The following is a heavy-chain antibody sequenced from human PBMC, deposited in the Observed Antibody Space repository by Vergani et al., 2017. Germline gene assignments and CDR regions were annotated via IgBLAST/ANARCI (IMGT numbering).Heavy chain of an antibody. Sequence: EVQLVESGGGLVQPGGSLRLSCAASGFTFSSYWMSWVRQAPGKGLEWVANIKQDGSEKYYVDSVKGRFSISRDNAKNSLYLQMNSLRAEDTAVYYCARGIPGAVADYWGQGTLVTVSS. CDR3: ARGIPGAVADY. CDR2: IKQDGSEK. CDR1: GFTFSSYW. J-gene: IGHJ4*02. D-gene: IGHD6-19*01. V-gene: IGHV3-7*03.